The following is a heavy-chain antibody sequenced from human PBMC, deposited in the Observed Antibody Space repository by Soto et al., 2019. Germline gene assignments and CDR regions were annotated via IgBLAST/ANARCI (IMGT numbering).Heavy chain of an antibody. Sequence: QVQLVQSGPEVKRPGASVKVSCKPSGYTFTSYGISWVRQAPGQGLEWMGWISADNGNTNYAQKVQGRVTMTTDTSTSTAYIELTSLTADDTSVYDCARSGYSTTRYFDFWGRGTLVTVSS. CDR3: ARSGYSTTRYFDF. D-gene: IGHD1-26*01. CDR1: GYTFTSYG. J-gene: IGHJ2*01. V-gene: IGHV1-18*01. CDR2: ISADNGNT.